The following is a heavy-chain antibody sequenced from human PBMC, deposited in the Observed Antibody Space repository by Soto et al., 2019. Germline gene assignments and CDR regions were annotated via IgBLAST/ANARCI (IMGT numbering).Heavy chain of an antibody. V-gene: IGHV3-64*01. J-gene: IGHJ3*02. CDR3: ARRSAYSSGWYKGRAFDI. D-gene: IGHD6-19*01. Sequence: GESLKISCAASGFTFSSYAMHWVRQAPGKGLEYVSAISSNGGSTYYANSVKGRFTISRDNSKNTLYLQMGSLRAEDMAVYYCARRSAYSSGWYKGRAFDIWGQGTMVTVSS. CDR1: GFTFSSYA. CDR2: ISSNGGST.